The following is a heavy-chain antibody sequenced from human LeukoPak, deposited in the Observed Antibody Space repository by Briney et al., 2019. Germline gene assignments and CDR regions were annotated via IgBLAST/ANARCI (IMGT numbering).Heavy chain of an antibody. CDR2: IWYDGSSK. CDR3: ARAPCGGDCYTPEYFQH. CDR1: GFSLASYE. J-gene: IGHJ1*01. V-gene: IGHV3-33*08. D-gene: IGHD2-21*02. Sequence: SGGSLRLSCAASGFSLASYEMNWVRQAPGKGLEWVAVIWYDGSSKYYADSVKGRFTISRDNSKNTLYLQMNSLRAEDTAVYYCARAPCGGDCYTPEYFQHWGQGTLVTVSS.